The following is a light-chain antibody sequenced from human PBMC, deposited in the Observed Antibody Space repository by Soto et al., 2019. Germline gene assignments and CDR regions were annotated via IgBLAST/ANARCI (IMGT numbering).Light chain of an antibody. Sequence: EIVLTQSPGTLSLSPGERATLSCRASQSVSSNYLAWYQQKFGQAPRLLIYGVSSRATGIPDRFSGSGSGTDFTLTISRLEPEDFAVYYCQHYSQSRHFSVGPGTKVEIK. CDR1: QSVSSNY. V-gene: IGKV3-20*01. CDR3: QHYSQSRHFS. J-gene: IGKJ3*01. CDR2: GVS.